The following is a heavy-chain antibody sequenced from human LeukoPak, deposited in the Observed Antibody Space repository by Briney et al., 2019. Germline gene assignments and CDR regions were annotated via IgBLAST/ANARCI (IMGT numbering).Heavy chain of an antibody. CDR3: ARPDSSGYYSGDAFDI. J-gene: IGHJ3*02. Sequence: SETLSLTCTVSGGSISSSSYYWGWIRQPPGKGLEWIGNIYYSGSTYYNPSLKSRVTISVDTSKNQFSLKLSSVTAADTAVYYCARPDSSGYYSGDAFDIWGQGTMVTVSS. V-gene: IGHV4-39*01. D-gene: IGHD3-22*01. CDR2: IYYSGST. CDR1: GGSISSSSYY.